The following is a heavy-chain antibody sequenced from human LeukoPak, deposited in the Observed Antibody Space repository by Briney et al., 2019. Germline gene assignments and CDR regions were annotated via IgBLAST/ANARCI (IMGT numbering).Heavy chain of an antibody. Sequence: PGGSLRLSCAASGFTFSSYSMNWARQAPGKGLEWVSSISSSSSYIYYADSVKGRFTISRDNAKNSLYLQMNSLRAEDTAVYYCARDLLGYCSSTSCQNLVWGQGTLVTVSS. CDR1: GFTFSSYS. CDR2: ISSSSSYI. CDR3: ARDLLGYCSSTSCQNLV. D-gene: IGHD2-2*01. J-gene: IGHJ4*02. V-gene: IGHV3-21*01.